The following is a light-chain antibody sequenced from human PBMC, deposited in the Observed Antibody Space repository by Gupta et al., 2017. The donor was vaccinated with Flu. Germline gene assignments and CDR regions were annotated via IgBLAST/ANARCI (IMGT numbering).Light chain of an antibody. Sequence: DIHMTQSPSTLSASVGDRVTVTCRASASINNWLAWYHQRPGKAPRLLIYKASTLQSGVPSRFSGSGSGTDFTLTISSLQADDVGTYYCQQENQPPIIFGGGTKVDIK. CDR3: QQENQPPII. CDR1: ASINNW. V-gene: IGKV1-5*03. CDR2: KAS. J-gene: IGKJ4*01.